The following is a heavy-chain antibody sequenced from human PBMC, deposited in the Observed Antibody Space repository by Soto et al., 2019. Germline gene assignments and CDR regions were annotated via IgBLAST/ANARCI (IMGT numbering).Heavy chain of an antibody. CDR3: SSDLEYYFDS. D-gene: IGHD3-3*01. J-gene: IGHJ4*02. CDR1: GFTLNNSW. V-gene: IGHV3-15*07. CDR2: IKSKTDGGTT. Sequence: GVSLRLSCAASGFTLNNSWMNWGRQAPGKGLEWVGRIKSKTDGGTTDYAAPVKGRLTISRDDSKNTLYLHMNSLKPEDTAVYYCSSDLEYYFDSWGQGTLVPVSS.